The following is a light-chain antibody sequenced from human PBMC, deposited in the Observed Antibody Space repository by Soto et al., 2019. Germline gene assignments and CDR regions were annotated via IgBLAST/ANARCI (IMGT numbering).Light chain of an antibody. CDR3: SAWDESLSGGV. V-gene: IGLV1-47*01. CDR1: SSNIGSSY. CDR2: RNN. J-gene: IGLJ3*02. Sequence: QAVLTQPPSVSGTPGQRVTISCSGSSSNIGSSYVYWYQQLPGTAPKLLIYRNNQWPSGVPDRFSGSKAGTSASLVISGLRSEDEADYYCSAWDESLSGGVFGGGTKLTVL.